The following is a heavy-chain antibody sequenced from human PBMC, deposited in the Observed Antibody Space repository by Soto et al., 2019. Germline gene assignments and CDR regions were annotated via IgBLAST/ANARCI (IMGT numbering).Heavy chain of an antibody. CDR1: GFTFSNAW. J-gene: IGHJ6*02. V-gene: IGHV3-15*01. Sequence: GGSLRLSYAASGFTFSNAWMSWVRQAPGKGLEWVGRIKSKTDGGTTDYAAPVKGRFTISRDDSKNTLYLQMNSLKTEDTAVYYCTTGLTLRSRYGMDVWGQGTTVTVSS. CDR2: IKSKTDGGTT. D-gene: IGHD3-16*01. CDR3: TTGLTLRSRYGMDV.